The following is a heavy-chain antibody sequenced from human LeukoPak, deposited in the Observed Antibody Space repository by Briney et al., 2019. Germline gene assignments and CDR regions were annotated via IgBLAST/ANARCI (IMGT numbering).Heavy chain of an antibody. CDR2: ISSGGRTT. D-gene: IGHD1-26*01. J-gene: IGHJ4*02. CDR1: GFTFSSYE. CDR3: ANTGSYLMKFDH. V-gene: IGHV3-48*03. Sequence: GGSLRLSCAASGFTFSSYEMNWVRQAPGKGLDWVSYISSGGRTTYYADSVKGRFTISRDNAKNSLYLQMNSLRAEDTALYYCANTGSYLMKFDHWGQGTLVTVSS.